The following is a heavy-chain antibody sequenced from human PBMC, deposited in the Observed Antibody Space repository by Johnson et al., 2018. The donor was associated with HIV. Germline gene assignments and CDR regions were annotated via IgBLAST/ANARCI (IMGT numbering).Heavy chain of an antibody. D-gene: IGHD2-15*01. CDR2: IGTIGDT. CDR1: GFTFSSYD. V-gene: IGHV3-13*01. CDR3: ARGLGVDVMFAFEI. Sequence: EVQLVESGGGLVQPGWSLRLSCSASGFTFSSYDMHWVRQATGKGLEWVSFIGTIGDTHYAGSVKGRFTISRENAKNSFFLQMNSLRDGDTAVYYCARGLGVDVMFAFEIWGQGTMVTVSS. J-gene: IGHJ3*02.